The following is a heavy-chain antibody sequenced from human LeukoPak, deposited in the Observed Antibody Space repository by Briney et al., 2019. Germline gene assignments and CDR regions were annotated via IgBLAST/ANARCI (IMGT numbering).Heavy chain of an antibody. CDR3: ARDGPYYDSSGSYFDY. Sequence: SVKVSCEASGGTFSSYAISWVRQAPGQGLEWMGGIITIFGTANYAQKFQGRVTITTDESTSTAYMELSSLRSEDTAVYYCARDGPYYDSSGSYFDYWGQGTLVTVSS. V-gene: IGHV1-69*05. D-gene: IGHD3-22*01. J-gene: IGHJ4*02. CDR2: IITIFGTA. CDR1: GGTFSSYA.